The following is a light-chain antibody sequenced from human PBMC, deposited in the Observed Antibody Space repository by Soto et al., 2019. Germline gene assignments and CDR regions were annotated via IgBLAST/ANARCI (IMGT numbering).Light chain of an antibody. Sequence: DIVMTQSPDSLAVSLGERATINCRSSQSVLYNSNKKNYLAWYQQKPGKVPKLLIYEASNLQSGVPSRFRGSGSGTEFTLTINSLQSEDFAVYYCQQYNNWPMWTFGQGTKVDIK. CDR3: QQYNNWPMWT. V-gene: IGKV4-1*01. J-gene: IGKJ1*01. CDR1: QSVLYNSNKKNY. CDR2: EAS.